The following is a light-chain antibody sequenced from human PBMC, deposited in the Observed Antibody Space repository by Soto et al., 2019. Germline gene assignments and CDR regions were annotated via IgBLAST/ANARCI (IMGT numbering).Light chain of an antibody. J-gene: IGLJ3*02. CDR1: SSDVGSFNV. CDR3: CSYASSSTWV. CDR2: EVS. V-gene: IGLV2-23*02. Sequence: QSALTQPASVSGSPGQSITISCTGTSSDVGSFNVVSWYQQHPGKAPKFMIYEVSERHSGVSDRFSGSKSGNTASLTISGLQAEDEADYYCCSYASSSTWVFGGGTKLTVL.